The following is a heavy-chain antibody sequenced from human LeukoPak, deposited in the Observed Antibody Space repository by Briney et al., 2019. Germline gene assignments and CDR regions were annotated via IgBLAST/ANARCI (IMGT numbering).Heavy chain of an antibody. J-gene: IGHJ3*02. D-gene: IGHD3-10*01. Sequence: GESLKISCAASGFTVSSNYMSWVRQAPGKGLEWVSVIYSGGSTYYADSVKGRFTISRDNSKNTLYLQMNSLRAEDTAVYYCARGYYGYAFDIWGQGTMVTVSS. V-gene: IGHV3-53*01. CDR2: IYSGGST. CDR1: GFTVSSNY. CDR3: ARGYYGYAFDI.